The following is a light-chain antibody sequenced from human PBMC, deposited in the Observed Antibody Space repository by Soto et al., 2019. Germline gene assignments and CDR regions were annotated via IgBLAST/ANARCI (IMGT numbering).Light chain of an antibody. J-gene: IGLJ1*01. CDR2: GVS. CDR1: RSDIGSYNY. CDR3: ISYTGSSTSYV. V-gene: IGLV2-14*01. Sequence: QSVLTQPASVSGSPGQSITISCSGTRSDIGSYNYVAWYQQFPGKTPKILIYGVSNRPSGVSSRFSGSKSGNTASQTISGLQAEDEADYYCISYTGSSTSYVFGSGTKVTVL.